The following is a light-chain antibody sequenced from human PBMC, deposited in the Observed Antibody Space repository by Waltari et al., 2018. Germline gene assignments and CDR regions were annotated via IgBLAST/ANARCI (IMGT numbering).Light chain of an antibody. V-gene: IGKV3-15*01. CDR3: QQYNSWPYT. Sequence: EIVMTQSPATLSVSPGERAILSCRASQSISNKLAWYKQKPGQAPRLLIYDASPRATGIPATFSGSGSGTEFTLTISSLQSEDFVVYYCQQYNSWPYTFGQGTKLEIK. CDR1: QSISNK. CDR2: DAS. J-gene: IGKJ2*01.